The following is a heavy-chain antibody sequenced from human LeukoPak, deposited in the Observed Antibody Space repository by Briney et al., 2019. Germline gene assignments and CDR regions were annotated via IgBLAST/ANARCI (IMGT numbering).Heavy chain of an antibody. D-gene: IGHD5-12*01. CDR2: INPSGGST. J-gene: IGHJ4*02. Sequence: GASVKVSCKASGYTFTSYYMHWVRQAPGQGHEWMGIINPSGGSTSYAQKFQGRVTMTRDTSTSTVYMELSSLRSEDTAVYYCARDNVDIVATTERSFDFWGQGTLVTVSS. CDR3: ARDNVDIVATTERSFDF. V-gene: IGHV1-46*01. CDR1: GYTFTSYY.